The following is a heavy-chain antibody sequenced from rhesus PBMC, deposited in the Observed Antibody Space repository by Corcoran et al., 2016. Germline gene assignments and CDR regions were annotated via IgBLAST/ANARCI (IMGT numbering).Heavy chain of an antibody. CDR2: VDPEDGEA. Sequence: EVHLVQSGAEVKKPGASVKISCKASGYTFTDSYLHWARQAPGKGLEWMGRVDPEDGEAIHAQKFQDRVTITPDTSTDTAYMELSSLRSEDTAVYYCATGKSYSNYVFDYWGQGVLVTVSS. J-gene: IGHJ4*01. D-gene: IGHD4-23*01. CDR3: ATGKSYSNYVFDY. V-gene: IGHV1-111*02. CDR1: GYTFTDSY.